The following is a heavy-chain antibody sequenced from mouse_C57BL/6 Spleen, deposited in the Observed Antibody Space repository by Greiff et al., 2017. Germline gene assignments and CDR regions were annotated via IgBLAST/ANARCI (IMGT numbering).Heavy chain of an antibody. V-gene: IGHV1-81*01. CDR3: ARGNYYGSSPFAY. J-gene: IGHJ3*01. CDR2: IYPRSGNT. D-gene: IGHD1-1*01. Sequence: VKLQESGAELARPGASVKLSCKASGYTFTSYGISWVKQRTGQGLEWIGEIYPRSGNTYYNEKFKGKATLTADKSSSTAYMELRSLTSEDSAVYFCARGNYYGSSPFAYWGQGTLVTVSA. CDR1: GYTFTSYG.